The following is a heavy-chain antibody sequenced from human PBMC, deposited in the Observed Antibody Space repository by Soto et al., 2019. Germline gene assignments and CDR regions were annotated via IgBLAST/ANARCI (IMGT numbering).Heavy chain of an antibody. CDR1: GFTFDDYA. V-gene: IGHV3-9*01. Sequence: QSGGSLRLSCAASGFTFDDYAMHWVRQAPGRGLEWVSGISWNSGSIGYADSVKGRFTISRDNAKNSLYLQMNSLRAEDTALYYCAKDMGAYYYYGMDVWGQGTTVTVS. J-gene: IGHJ6*02. CDR2: ISWNSGSI. CDR3: AKDMGAYYYYGMDV. D-gene: IGHD3-16*01.